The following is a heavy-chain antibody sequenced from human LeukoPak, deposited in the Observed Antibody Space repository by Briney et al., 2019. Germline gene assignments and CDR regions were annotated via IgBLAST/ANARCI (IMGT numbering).Heavy chain of an antibody. D-gene: IGHD6-19*01. CDR1: GFTVSSNY. V-gene: IGHV3-21*01. CDR3: ARRIAVAGMVYYYYMDV. J-gene: IGHJ6*03. CDR2: ISSSSSYI. Sequence: PGGSLRLSCAASGFTVSSNYMSWVRQAPGKGLEWVSSISSSSSYIYYADSVKGRFTISRDNAKNSLYLQMNSLRAEDTAVYYCARRIAVAGMVYYYYMDVWGKGTTVTVSS.